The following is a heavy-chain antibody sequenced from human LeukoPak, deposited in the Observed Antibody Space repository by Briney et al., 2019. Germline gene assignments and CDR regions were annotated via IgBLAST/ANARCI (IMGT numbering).Heavy chain of an antibody. D-gene: IGHD3-22*01. V-gene: IGHV4-34*01. CDR2: INHSGST. CDR1: GGSFSGYY. J-gene: IGHJ4*02. CDR3: ARRLPYYYDSSGGRYFDY. Sequence: SETLSLTCAVYGGSFSGYYWSWIRQPPGKGLEWIGEINHSGSTNYNPSLKSRVTISVDTSKNQFSLKLSSVTAADTAVYYCARRLPYYYDSSGGRYFDYWGQGTLVTVSS.